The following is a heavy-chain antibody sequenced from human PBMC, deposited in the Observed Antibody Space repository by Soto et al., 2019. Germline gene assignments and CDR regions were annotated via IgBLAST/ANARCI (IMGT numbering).Heavy chain of an antibody. CDR3: AKTGGAIAVSFQH. V-gene: IGHV3-23*01. CDR2: ISGSGGST. Sequence: GESLKISCAASGFTFSSYAMSWVRQAPGKGLEWVSAISGSGGSTYYADSVKGRFTISRDNSKNTLYLQMNSLRAEDTAVYYCAKTGGAIAVSFQHWGQGTLVTVSS. J-gene: IGHJ1*01. CDR1: GFTFSSYA. D-gene: IGHD6-19*01.